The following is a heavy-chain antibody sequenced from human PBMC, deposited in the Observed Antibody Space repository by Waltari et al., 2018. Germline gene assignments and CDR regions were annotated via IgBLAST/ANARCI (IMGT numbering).Heavy chain of an antibody. CDR1: GFSFKTYI. Sequence: EVQLVESGGGLVKPGGSLRLSCAASGFSFKTYIMNWVVQAPGKGLEWLSSIYTCTNGFIYYAESVRCRFAVSRDNAMNSLYLEMNSLRAEDTAVYYCARSYDTSSPFDYWGQGTLVTVS. D-gene: IGHD6-6*01. CDR3: ARSYDTSSPFDY. J-gene: IGHJ4*02. V-gene: IGHV3-21*01. CDR2: IYTCTNGFI.